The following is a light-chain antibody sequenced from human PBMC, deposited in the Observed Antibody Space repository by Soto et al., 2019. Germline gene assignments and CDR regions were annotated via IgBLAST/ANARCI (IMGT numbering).Light chain of an antibody. V-gene: IGKV3-20*01. CDR2: GAS. J-gene: IGKJ3*01. Sequence: EIVLTQSPGTLSLSPGERATLSCRASQIVSSTYLAWYQQKPGQAPRLPIYGASTRATGIPDRFSGSGSGTDFTLTISRLEPEDFAVYYCQHFGSSPETFGPGTEVDIK. CDR1: QIVSSTY. CDR3: QHFGSSPET.